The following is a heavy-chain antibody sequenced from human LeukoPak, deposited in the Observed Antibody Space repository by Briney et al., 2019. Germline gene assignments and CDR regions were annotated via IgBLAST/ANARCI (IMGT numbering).Heavy chain of an antibody. D-gene: IGHD6-19*01. J-gene: IGHJ4*02. CDR2: ISAYNGNT. CDR1: GYTFTSYG. Sequence: ASVTVSCKASGYTFTSYGISWVRQAPGQGLEWMGWISAYNGNTNYAQKLQGRVTMTTDTSTSTVYMELRSLRSDDTAVYYCARDREKAVAGRGRFDYWGQGTLVTVSS. CDR3: ARDREKAVAGRGRFDY. V-gene: IGHV1-18*01.